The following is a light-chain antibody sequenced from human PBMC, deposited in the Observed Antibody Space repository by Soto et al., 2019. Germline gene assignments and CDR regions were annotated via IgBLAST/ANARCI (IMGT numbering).Light chain of an antibody. J-gene: IGKJ4*01. CDR2: DSS. CDR3: QQRRDCPAT. Sequence: EIVLTQSPATLSLSPGERATLSCRASQSVGTYFAWYQQKPGQAPRLLIYDSSNRATGIRARFSGSGSRTDFTLTTSSREPEDFAVYYCQQRRDCPATFGRGTKVEIK. V-gene: IGKV3-11*01. CDR1: QSVGTY.